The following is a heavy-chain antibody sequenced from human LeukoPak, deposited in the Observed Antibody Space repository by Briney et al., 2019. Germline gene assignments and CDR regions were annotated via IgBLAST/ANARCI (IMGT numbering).Heavy chain of an antibody. Sequence: ASVKVSCKASGYTFTSYGISWVRQAPGQGLEWMGWISAYNGNTNYAQKLQGRVTMTTDTSTSTAYMELRSLRSDDTAVYYCARDMEGVDSSGSDLPTYWGQGTLVTVSS. CDR2: ISAYNGNT. CDR3: ARDMEGVDSSGSDLPTY. D-gene: IGHD3-22*01. V-gene: IGHV1-18*01. CDR1: GYTFTSYG. J-gene: IGHJ4*02.